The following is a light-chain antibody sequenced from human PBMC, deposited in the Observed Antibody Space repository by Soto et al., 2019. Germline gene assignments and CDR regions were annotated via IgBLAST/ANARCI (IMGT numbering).Light chain of an antibody. CDR2: DAS. V-gene: IGKV1-5*01. CDR1: QSISSW. J-gene: IGKJ1*01. CDR3: QQYNSPWT. Sequence: DIQMTQSPSTLSASVGDRVTITCRASQSISSWLAWYQQKPGKAPKLLIYDASSLESGVPSRFSGSGSGTEFTLTISSLQPDDFATYYCQQYNSPWTFGQGTKAEIK.